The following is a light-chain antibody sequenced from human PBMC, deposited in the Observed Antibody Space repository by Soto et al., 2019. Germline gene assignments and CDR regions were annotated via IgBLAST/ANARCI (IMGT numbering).Light chain of an antibody. CDR1: HSISSW. V-gene: IGKV1-12*01. J-gene: IGKJ3*01. CDR2: AAS. CDR3: QQASGLPFD. Sequence: DIQMTQSPSSVSASVGDRVTITCRASHSISSWLAWYQQKPGKAPNLLIYAASSLQSGVPSRFSGSGSGTDFTLNITGLQPEDFATYFCQQASGLPFDFGPGTKVDIK.